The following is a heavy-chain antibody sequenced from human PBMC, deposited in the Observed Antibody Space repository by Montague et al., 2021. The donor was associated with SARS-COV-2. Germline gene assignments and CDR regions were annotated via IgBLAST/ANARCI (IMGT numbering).Heavy chain of an antibody. Sequence: SETRSLTCSVSSGSVSSDYWSWIRQPPGKGLEWIGFISYSGTTFYNPSLKSRISMSVDTPKSQFSLNLTSVTAADTAVYYCARHYGSSLDSWGQGILVAVSS. CDR2: ISYSGTT. CDR1: SGSVSSDY. D-gene: IGHD4-17*01. J-gene: IGHJ4*02. CDR3: ARHYGSSLDS. V-gene: IGHV4-59*04.